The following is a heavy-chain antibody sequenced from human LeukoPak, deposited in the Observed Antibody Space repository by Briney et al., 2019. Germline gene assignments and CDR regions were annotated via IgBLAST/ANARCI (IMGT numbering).Heavy chain of an antibody. J-gene: IGHJ4*02. D-gene: IGHD3-3*01. CDR1: GYTFTSYG. Sequence: AASVKVSCKASGYTFTSYGISWVRQAPGQGLEWMGWISAYNGNINYAQKLQGRVTMTRDTAISTAYLELSRLRSDDTAVYYCASVISHTYYDFWSGYPYWGQGTLVTVSS. CDR3: ASVISHTYYDFWSGYPY. V-gene: IGHV1-18*01. CDR2: ISAYNGNI.